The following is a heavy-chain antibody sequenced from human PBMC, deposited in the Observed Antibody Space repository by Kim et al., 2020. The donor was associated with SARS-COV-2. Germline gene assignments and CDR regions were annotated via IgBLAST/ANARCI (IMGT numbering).Heavy chain of an antibody. CDR3: ARDYYDSSGYTKMAGDV. Sequence: GGSLRLSCAASGFTFSSYSMNWVRQAPGKGLEWVSSISSSSSYIYYADSVKGRFTISRDNAKNSLYLQMNSLRAEDTAVYYCARDYYDSSGYTKMAGDVWGQGTTVTVSS. J-gene: IGHJ6*02. D-gene: IGHD3-22*01. CDR1: GFTFSSYS. CDR2: ISSSSSYI. V-gene: IGHV3-21*01.